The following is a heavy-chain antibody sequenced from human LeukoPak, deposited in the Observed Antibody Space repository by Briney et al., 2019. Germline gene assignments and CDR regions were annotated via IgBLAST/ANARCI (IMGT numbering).Heavy chain of an antibody. CDR1: GFTFSSYW. V-gene: IGHV3-74*01. J-gene: IGHJ4*02. Sequence: GGSLRLSCAASGFTFSSYWMHWVRQAPGKGLVWVSRINSDGSTTSYADSVMGRFTISRDNAKNTLYLQMNSLRAEDAAVYYCARVIYSGWEGELSDWGQGTLVTVSS. CDR2: INSDGSTT. CDR3: ARVIYSGWEGELSD. D-gene: IGHD6-19*01.